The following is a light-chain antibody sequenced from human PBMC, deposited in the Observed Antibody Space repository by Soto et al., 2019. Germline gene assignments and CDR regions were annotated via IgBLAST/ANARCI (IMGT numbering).Light chain of an antibody. J-gene: IGLJ1*01. Sequence: DLTQPASVSIFSGEPINISFTGTSSDFGTYNLVSWYQQHAGKAPKLMIYEVNKRPSGVSDRFSGSKSGNTASLTISGLQAEDEADYYCCSYAGSSTLYVFGTGTKVTV. CDR3: CSYAGSSTLYV. CDR2: EVN. V-gene: IGLV2-23*02. CDR1: SSDFGTYNL.